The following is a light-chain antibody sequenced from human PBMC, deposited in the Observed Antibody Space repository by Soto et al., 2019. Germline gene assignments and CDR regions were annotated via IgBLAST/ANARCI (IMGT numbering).Light chain of an antibody. J-gene: IGLJ1*01. CDR2: EVN. Sequence: QSALTQPASVSGSPGQSITISCTGASSDVGDYNYVSWYQHHPGKAPKLLIYEVNNRPSGVSDRFSGSKSGNVASLTISWLQAEGEAEYYCSSYTSSSTYVFGTGTKVTVL. CDR1: SSDVGDYNY. V-gene: IGLV2-14*01. CDR3: SSYTSSSTYV.